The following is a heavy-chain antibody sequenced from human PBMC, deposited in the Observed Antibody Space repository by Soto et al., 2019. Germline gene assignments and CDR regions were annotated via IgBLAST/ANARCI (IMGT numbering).Heavy chain of an antibody. Sequence: EVQLVESGGGLVQPGRSLRLSCAASGFTSDDYAMHWVRQAPGKGLEWVSGIAWTGGSTGYADSVKGRFTISRDSAKNSLYLQMNSLRAEDTAVYYCAKGKLAATSPSGWGYYMGVWGKGTTVTVSS. J-gene: IGHJ6*03. CDR3: AKGKLAATSPSGWGYYMGV. CDR2: IAWTGGST. D-gene: IGHD5-12*01. V-gene: IGHV3-9*02. CDR1: GFTSDDYA.